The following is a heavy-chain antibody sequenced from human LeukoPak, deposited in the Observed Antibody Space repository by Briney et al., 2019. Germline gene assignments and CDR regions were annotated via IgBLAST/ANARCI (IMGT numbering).Heavy chain of an antibody. CDR1: GFTFSRFA. V-gene: IGHV3-23*05. CDR3: ARDPNGDYIGAFEI. J-gene: IGHJ3*02. CDR2: IHTRGT. D-gene: IGHD4-17*01. Sequence: PGGSLRLSCEASGFTFSRFAMIWVRQAPGKGLEWVSAIHTRGTQYADSVTGRFTISRDNSKNTLYLQMNSLRAEDTAVYYCARDPNGDYIGAFEIWGQGTKVTVSS.